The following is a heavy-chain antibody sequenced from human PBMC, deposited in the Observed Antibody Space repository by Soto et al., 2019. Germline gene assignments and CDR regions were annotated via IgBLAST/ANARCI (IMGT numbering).Heavy chain of an antibody. Sequence: EVQLVESGGGLVQPGGSLRLSCAASGFTFRSYWMHWVRQAPGKGLVWVSRINSDGSSTSYADSVKGRFTISRDNAKNTLYLQMNSLRAEDTAVYYCVRTSLGVAAATREDYWGQGTLVTVSS. CDR1: GFTFRSYW. CDR3: VRTSLGVAAATREDY. J-gene: IGHJ4*02. CDR2: INSDGSST. D-gene: IGHD2-15*01. V-gene: IGHV3-74*01.